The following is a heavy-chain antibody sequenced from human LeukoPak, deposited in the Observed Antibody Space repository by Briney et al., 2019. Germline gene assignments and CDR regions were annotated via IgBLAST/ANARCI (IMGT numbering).Heavy chain of an antibody. CDR2: IRYDGSNK. CDR3: AKDGRGSGYFPDY. Sequence: SCKASGYTFTGYYMHWVRQAPGQGLEWVAFIRYDGSNKYYADSVKGRFTISRDNSKNTLYLQMNSLRPEDSAVHYCAKDGRGSGYFPDYWGQGTLVTVSS. J-gene: IGHJ4*02. D-gene: IGHD3-22*01. CDR1: GYTFTGYY. V-gene: IGHV3-30*02.